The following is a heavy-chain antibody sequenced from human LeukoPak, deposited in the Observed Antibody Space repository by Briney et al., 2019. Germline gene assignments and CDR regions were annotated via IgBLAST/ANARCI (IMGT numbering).Heavy chain of an antibody. CDR1: GYTFTNYG. V-gene: IGHV1-18*01. D-gene: IGHD1-26*01. CDR2: INTYNGNT. Sequence: GASVKVSRKASGYTFTNYGITWMRQAPGQGLEWMGWINTYNGNTNYAQTIQGRVTITTDTSASTAYMELRSLRSDDTAVFSWARDLVDGVGAPGAYWGQGALVTVSS. CDR3: ARDLVDGVGAPGAY. J-gene: IGHJ4*02.